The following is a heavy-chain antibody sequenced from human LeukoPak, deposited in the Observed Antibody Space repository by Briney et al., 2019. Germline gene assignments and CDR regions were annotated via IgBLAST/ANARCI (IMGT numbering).Heavy chain of an antibody. CDR2: ISGSGSGGST. Sequence: GGSLRLSCAASGFTFSSSAMSWVRQAPGKGLEWVSSISGSGSGGSTYYADSVKGRFTISRDNSKNTLYLQMNSLRAEDTAVYYCAKDWYDSSGVTDSWGQGTLVTVSS. CDR1: GFTFSSSA. J-gene: IGHJ4*02. D-gene: IGHD3-22*01. V-gene: IGHV3-23*01. CDR3: AKDWYDSSGVTDS.